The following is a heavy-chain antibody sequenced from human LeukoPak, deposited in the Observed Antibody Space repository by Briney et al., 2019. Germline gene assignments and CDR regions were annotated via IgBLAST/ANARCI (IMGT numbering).Heavy chain of an antibody. CDR1: GGSISSYY. Sequence: SETLSLTCTVSGGSISSYYWSWIRQPPGKGLEWIGYIYYSGSTNYNPSLKSRVTISVDTSKNQFSLKLSSVTAADTAVYYCARVGRGKLALNYYFDYWGQGTLVTVSS. V-gene: IGHV4-59*01. CDR3: ARVGRGKLALNYYFDY. J-gene: IGHJ4*02. CDR2: IYYSGST. D-gene: IGHD3-10*01.